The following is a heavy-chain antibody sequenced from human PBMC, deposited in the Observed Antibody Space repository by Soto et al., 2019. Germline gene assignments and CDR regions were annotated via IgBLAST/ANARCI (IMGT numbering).Heavy chain of an antibody. D-gene: IGHD5-12*01. V-gene: IGHV4-30-4*01. CDR1: GGTINSGDYF. J-gene: IGHJ4*02. Sequence: SETLSLTCSVSGGTINSGDYFWSWIRQPPGKGLEWIGSIFYTGSTYYSPSLKSRASMSMDTSKNLFSPRLRSLTAADTAVYFCARVKATLYRHYYFDYWGQGTPVTVSS. CDR2: IFYTGST. CDR3: ARVKATLYRHYYFDY.